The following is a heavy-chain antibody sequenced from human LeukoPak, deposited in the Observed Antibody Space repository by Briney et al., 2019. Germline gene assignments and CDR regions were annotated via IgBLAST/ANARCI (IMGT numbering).Heavy chain of an antibody. CDR1: GFTFSSYS. CDR3: ARLVWDTTMADGDIDS. Sequence: RGSLSLSCAASGFTFSSYSMNWVRQAPGKGLEWVSSISSASTYIYYADSVKGRFTISRDNAKNSLYLQMNSLRAEDTAMYYCARLVWDTTMADGDIDSWGQGTLLIVSS. J-gene: IGHJ4*02. D-gene: IGHD5-18*01. V-gene: IGHV3-21*01. CDR2: ISSASTYI.